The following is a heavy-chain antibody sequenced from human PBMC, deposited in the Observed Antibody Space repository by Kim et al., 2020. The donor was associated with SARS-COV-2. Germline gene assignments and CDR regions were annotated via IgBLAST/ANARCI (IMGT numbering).Heavy chain of an antibody. J-gene: IGHJ5*02. D-gene: IGHD3-10*01. CDR2: ISHDGSRK. CDR3: ARGFGSGAYSAIDH. Sequence: GGSLRLSCTASGFFFGSSAFHWVRQAPGQGLEWVAAISHDGSRKYYGDSVKGRCAISRDDSKDMMYLQLTGLTTEDSGVYYCARGFGSGAYSAIDHWGRG. V-gene: IGHV3-30*09. CDR1: GFFFGSSA.